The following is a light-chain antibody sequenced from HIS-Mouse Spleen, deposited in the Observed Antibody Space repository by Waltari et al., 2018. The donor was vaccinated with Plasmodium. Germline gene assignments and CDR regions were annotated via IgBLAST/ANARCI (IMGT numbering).Light chain of an antibody. Sequence: EIAVTPSPATLSVSPGERATLPCKANQRVSIKLALYVQKPGKAPSLLRYGASTRATGSPARFSGSGSETEFTLTISSLQSEDFAVYDCQQYKNGSVTFGPGTKVDMK. V-gene: IGKV3-15*01. CDR1: QRVSIK. CDR3: QQYKNGSVT. CDR2: GAS. J-gene: IGKJ3*01.